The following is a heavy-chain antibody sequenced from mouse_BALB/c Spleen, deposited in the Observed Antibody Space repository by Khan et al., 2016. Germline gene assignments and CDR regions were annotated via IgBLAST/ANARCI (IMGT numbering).Heavy chain of an antibody. CDR2: INPSTGYT. J-gene: IGHJ2*01. CDR1: GYTFTSYW. V-gene: IGHV1-7*01. D-gene: IGHD4-1*01. CDR3: ARRGSLTGVFDY. Sequence: QVRLQQSGAELAKPGASVKMSCKASGYTFTSYWMHWVKQRPGQGLEWIGYINPSTGYTEYNQKFKDKATLTADKSSSTAYMQLSSLTSEDSAVYYCARRGSLTGVFDYWGQGTTLTVSS.